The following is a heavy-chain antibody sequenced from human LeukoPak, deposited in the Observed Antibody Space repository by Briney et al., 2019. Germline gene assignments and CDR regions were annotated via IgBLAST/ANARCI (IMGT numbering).Heavy chain of an antibody. CDR1: GFTFSSYS. V-gene: IGHV3-21*01. CDR3: ARPEGYDFWSGPNE. J-gene: IGHJ4*02. CDR2: ISSISSYI. Sequence: GGSRRLSCAASGFTFSSYSMNWVRQAPGNGLEWVSFISSISSYIYYADSVKGRFTISRDNAKHSLYLQMNSLRAEDTAVYYCARPEGYDFWSGPNEWGQGTLVTVS. D-gene: IGHD3-3*01.